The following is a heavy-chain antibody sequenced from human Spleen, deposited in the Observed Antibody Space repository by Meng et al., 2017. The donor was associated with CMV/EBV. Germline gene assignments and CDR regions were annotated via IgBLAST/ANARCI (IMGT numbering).Heavy chain of an antibody. D-gene: IGHD1-1*01. CDR1: GFTFSRYG. Sequence: LVGWGGGWVQPGRSLGLSCVVSGFTFSRYGMPWVRQSAGKGLEWVAVISNDGRNKQYVDSVKGRLTISRDNSKNTLYLQMNSLKIEDTGIYYCAKDDSGTIDYWGQGTLVTVSS. CDR2: ISNDGRNK. CDR3: AKDDSGTIDY. V-gene: IGHV3-30*18. J-gene: IGHJ4*02.